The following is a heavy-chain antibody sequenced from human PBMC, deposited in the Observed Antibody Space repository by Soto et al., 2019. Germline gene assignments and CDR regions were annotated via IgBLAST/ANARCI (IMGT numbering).Heavy chain of an antibody. CDR3: ARSWTGTTWPFDY. J-gene: IGHJ4*02. CDR1: GGTFSSYA. D-gene: IGHD1-7*01. CDR2: IIPIFGTA. Sequence: QVQLVQSGAEVKKPGSSVKVSCKASGGTFSSYAISWVRQAPGQGLEWMGGIIPIFGTANYAQKFQGRVTXTXDXXTSTAYMELSSLRSEDTAVDYCARSWTGTTWPFDYWGQGTLVTVSS. V-gene: IGHV1-69*05.